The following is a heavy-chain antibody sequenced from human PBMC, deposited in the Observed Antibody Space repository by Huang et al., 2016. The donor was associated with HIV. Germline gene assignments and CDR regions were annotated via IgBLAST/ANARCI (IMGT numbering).Heavy chain of an antibody. CDR1: GFTFSSYS. CDR3: ASEIAAASIDY. Sequence: EVQLVESGGGLVKPGGSLRLSCAASGFTFSSYSMNWVRQAPGKGLEWVSSISSSSSYIYYADSVKGRFTISRDNAKNSLHLRMNSLRAEDTAVYYCASEIAAASIDYWGQGTLVTVSS. CDR2: ISSSSSYI. D-gene: IGHD6-13*01. J-gene: IGHJ4*02. V-gene: IGHV3-21*01.